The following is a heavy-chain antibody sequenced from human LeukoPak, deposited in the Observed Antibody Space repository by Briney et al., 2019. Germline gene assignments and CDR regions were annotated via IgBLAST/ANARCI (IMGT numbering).Heavy chain of an antibody. D-gene: IGHD2-2*01. CDR1: GYTFTSYG. CDR3: ARVHCSSISCYVQRPFDP. J-gene: IGHJ5*02. V-gene: IGHV1-18*01. Sequence: ASVKVSCKASGYTFTSYGISWVRQAPGQGLEWMGWISAYNGNTNYAQKLQGRVTMTTDTSTSTAYMELRSLRSDDTAVYYCARVHCSSISCYVQRPFDPWGQGTLVTVSS. CDR2: ISAYNGNT.